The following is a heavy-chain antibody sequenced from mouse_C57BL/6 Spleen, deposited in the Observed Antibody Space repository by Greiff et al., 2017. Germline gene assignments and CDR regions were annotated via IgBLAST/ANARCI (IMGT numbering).Heavy chain of an antibody. V-gene: IGHV1-15*01. Sequence: LQESGAELVRPGASVTLSCKASGYTFTDYEMHWVKQTPVHGLEWIGAIDPETGGTAYNQKFKGKAILTADKSSSTAYMELRSLTSEDSAVYYCTSGENYFDYWGQGTTLTVSS. CDR1: GYTFTDYE. J-gene: IGHJ2*01. CDR3: TSGENYFDY. CDR2: IDPETGGT.